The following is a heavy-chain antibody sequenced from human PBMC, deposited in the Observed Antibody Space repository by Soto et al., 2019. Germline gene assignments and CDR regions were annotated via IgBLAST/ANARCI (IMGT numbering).Heavy chain of an antibody. V-gene: IGHV1-18*04. D-gene: IGHD2-2*01. CDR3: VRDPQRNDY. CDR1: GYDFSSYG. J-gene: IGHJ4*02. Sequence: QVQLVQSGAEVKKPGASVKVSCKASGYDFSSYGISWVRQAPGQGLEWMGWISASNGNRDYAQQSQGRVTMTSDTSRTTAYMELRSLRSDDTAVYYCVRDPQRNDYWGQGTLVNVSS. CDR2: ISASNGNR.